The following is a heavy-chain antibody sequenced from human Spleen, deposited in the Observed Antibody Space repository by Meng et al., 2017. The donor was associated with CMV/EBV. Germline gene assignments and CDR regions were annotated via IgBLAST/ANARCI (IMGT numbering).Heavy chain of an antibody. D-gene: IGHD3-3*01. CDR3: ARGQMYYDFWSGYPQGMDV. J-gene: IGHJ6*02. Sequence: GESLKISCAASGFTFSSYEMNWVRQAPGKGLEWVSYISSSGSTIYYADSVKGRFTISRDNAKNSLYLQMNSLRAEDTAVYYCARGQMYYDFWSGYPQGMDVWGQGTTVTVSS. V-gene: IGHV3-48*03. CDR2: ISSSGSTI. CDR1: GFTFSSYE.